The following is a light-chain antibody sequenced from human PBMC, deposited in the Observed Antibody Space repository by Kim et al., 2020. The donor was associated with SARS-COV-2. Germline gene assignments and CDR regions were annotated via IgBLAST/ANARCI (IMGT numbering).Light chain of an antibody. CDR1: SGHSSYA. Sequence: QLVLTQSPSASASLGASVKLTCTLSSGHSSYAIAWHPQQPEKGPRYLMKLNSDGSHSKGDGIPDRFSGSSSGAERYLTISSLQSEDEADYYCQNWGTGNWVFGGGTQLTVL. V-gene: IGLV4-69*01. CDR3: QNWGTGNWV. CDR2: LNSDGSH. J-gene: IGLJ3*02.